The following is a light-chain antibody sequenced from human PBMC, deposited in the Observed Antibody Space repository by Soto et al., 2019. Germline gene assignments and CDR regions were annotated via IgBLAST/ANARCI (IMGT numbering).Light chain of an antibody. CDR1: QSISTH. Sequence: EIQMTQSPSTLSASVGDRVTNTCRASQSISTHLAWYQQKPGKAPEVLIYDASTLESGVPSRFSGSGSGTKFTLTISSLQPGDFATYYCQQYSSNLYTFGQGTKLEIK. J-gene: IGKJ2*01. CDR3: QQYSSNLYT. V-gene: IGKV1-5*01. CDR2: DAS.